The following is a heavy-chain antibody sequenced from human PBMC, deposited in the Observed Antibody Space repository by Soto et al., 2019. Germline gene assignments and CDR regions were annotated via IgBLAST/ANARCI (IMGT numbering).Heavy chain of an antibody. CDR1: GYTFTGYY. CDR2: INPNSGGT. Sequence: GASVKVSCKASGYTFTGYYMHWVRQAPGQGLEWLGWINPNSGGTNYAQKFQGWVTMTRDTSISTAYMELSRLRSDDTAVYYCARVNGGNTTSGYYHYYGMEVWGQGTTVTVSS. D-gene: IGHD2-15*01. J-gene: IGHJ6*02. V-gene: IGHV1-2*04. CDR3: ARVNGGNTTSGYYHYYGMEV.